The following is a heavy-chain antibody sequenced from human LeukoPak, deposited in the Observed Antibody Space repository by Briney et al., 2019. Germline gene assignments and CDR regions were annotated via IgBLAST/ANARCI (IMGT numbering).Heavy chain of an antibody. D-gene: IGHD3-16*01. CDR1: GFTFSSYA. CDR2: ISGSGGST. Sequence: GGSLRFSCAASGFTFSSYAMSWVRQAPGKGLEWVSAISGSGGSTYYADSVKGRFTISRDNSKNTLYLQMNSLRAEDTAVHYCAKEEAPGITFGGAVDYWGQGTLVTVSS. J-gene: IGHJ4*02. V-gene: IGHV3-23*01. CDR3: AKEEAPGITFGGAVDY.